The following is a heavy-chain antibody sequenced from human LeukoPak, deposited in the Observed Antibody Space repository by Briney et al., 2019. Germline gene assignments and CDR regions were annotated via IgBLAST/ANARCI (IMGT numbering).Heavy chain of an antibody. CDR1: GFTFSNAW. D-gene: IGHD1-14*01. CDR3: TTDISISSFDY. J-gene: IGHJ4*02. V-gene: IGHV3-15*01. CDR2: IKSKTDGGTT. Sequence: GGSLRLSCAASGFTFSNAWMSWVRQAPGKGLEWVGRIKSKTDGGTTDYAAPVKGRFTISRDGSKNTLYLQMNSLKTEDTAVYYCTTDISISSFDYLGQGTLVTVSS.